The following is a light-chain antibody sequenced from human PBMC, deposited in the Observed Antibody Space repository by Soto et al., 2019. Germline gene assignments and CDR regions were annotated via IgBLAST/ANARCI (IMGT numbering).Light chain of an antibody. CDR2: GAS. V-gene: IGKV3-15*01. J-gene: IGKJ4*01. CDR1: QSVSDD. Sequence: VVLTQSPAALSVSPGERVSLSCRASQSVSDDLAWYQQKPGKAPRLVIHGASTRATVFPARFSGSGSGTEFTLTISSLQSEDFGVYFCHQYNNWPQTFGGGTKVDIK. CDR3: HQYNNWPQT.